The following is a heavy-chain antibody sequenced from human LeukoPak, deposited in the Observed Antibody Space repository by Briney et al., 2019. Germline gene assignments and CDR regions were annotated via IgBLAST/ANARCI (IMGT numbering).Heavy chain of an antibody. J-gene: IGHJ4*02. Sequence: SETLSLTCTVSGGSISSSSYYWGWIRQPPGKGLEWIGGIYYSGSTYYNPSLKSRVTISVDTSKNQFSLKLSSVTAADTAAYYCARRARDGYNREVDYWGQGTLVTVSS. CDR2: IYYSGST. D-gene: IGHD5-24*01. V-gene: IGHV4-39*01. CDR1: GGSISSSSYY. CDR3: ARRARDGYNREVDY.